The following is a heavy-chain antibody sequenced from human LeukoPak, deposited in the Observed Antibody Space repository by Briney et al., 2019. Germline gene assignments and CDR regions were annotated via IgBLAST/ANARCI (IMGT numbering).Heavy chain of an antibody. Sequence: SVKVSCKASGGTFSSYAISWVRQAPGQGLEWMGGIIPIFGTANYAQKFQGRVTITADESTSTAHMELSSLRSEDTAVYYCADSAEIGYCSSTSCYGAFDIWGQGSMVTVSS. CDR3: ADSAEIGYCSSTSCYGAFDI. CDR2: IIPIFGTA. J-gene: IGHJ3*02. V-gene: IGHV1-69*13. CDR1: GGTFSSYA. D-gene: IGHD2-2*01.